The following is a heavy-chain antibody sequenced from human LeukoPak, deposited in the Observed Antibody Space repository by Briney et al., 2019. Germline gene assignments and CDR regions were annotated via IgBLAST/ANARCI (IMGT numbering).Heavy chain of an antibody. CDR3: ASRAGTVP. D-gene: IGHD6-13*01. J-gene: IGHJ5*02. CDR2: ISRSGDTI. V-gene: IGHV3-11*04. CDR1: GFTFSDYS. Sequence: PGGSLRLSCAASGFTFSDYSMSWIRQAPGQGLEWVSYISRSGDTIDYADSVKGRFSISGDNAKNSLYLQMNSLRAEDTAVYYCASRAGTVPWGQGTLVTVSS.